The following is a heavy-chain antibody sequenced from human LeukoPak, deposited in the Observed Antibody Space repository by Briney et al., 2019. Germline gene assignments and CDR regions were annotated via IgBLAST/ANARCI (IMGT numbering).Heavy chain of an antibody. D-gene: IGHD3-10*01. Sequence: SETLSLTCAVYGGSFSGYYWSWIRQPPGKGLEWIGEINHSGSTNYNPSLKSRVTISVDTSKNQFSLKLSSVTAADTAVYYCATGDKVRGVITRYFDYWGQGTLVTVSS. V-gene: IGHV4-34*01. CDR3: ATGDKVRGVITRYFDY. J-gene: IGHJ4*02. CDR1: GGSFSGYY. CDR2: INHSGST.